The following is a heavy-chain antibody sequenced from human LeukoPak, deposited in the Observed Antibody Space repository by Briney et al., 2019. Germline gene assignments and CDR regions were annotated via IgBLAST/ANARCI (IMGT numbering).Heavy chain of an antibody. J-gene: IGHJ4*02. V-gene: IGHV1-18*01. CDR2: ISAYNGNT. CDR3: ARDRPGTSLWGQGGPLGDY. Sequence: GASVKVSCKASGYTFTSYGISWVRQAPGQGLEWMGWISAYNGNTNYAQKLQGRVTMTTDTSTSTAYMELRSLRSDDTAVYYCARDRPGTSLWGQGGPLGDYWGQGTLVTVSS. D-gene: IGHD3-16*01. CDR1: GYTFTSYG.